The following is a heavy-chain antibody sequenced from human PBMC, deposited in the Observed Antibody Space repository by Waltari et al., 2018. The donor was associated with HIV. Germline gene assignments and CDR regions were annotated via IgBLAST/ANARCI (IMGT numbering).Heavy chain of an antibody. J-gene: IGHJ4*02. CDR1: GGTFSSYA. CDR3: ARAQFRFGELPSLFDY. D-gene: IGHD3-10*01. V-gene: IGHV1-69*01. CDR2: IIPIFGTA. Sequence: QVQLVQSGAEVKKSGSSMKVSCKASGGTFSSYAIIWVRHAPGQGLEWMGGIIPIFGTANYAQKFQGRVTITADESTSTAYMELSSLRSEDTAVYYCARAQFRFGELPSLFDYWGQGTLVTVSS.